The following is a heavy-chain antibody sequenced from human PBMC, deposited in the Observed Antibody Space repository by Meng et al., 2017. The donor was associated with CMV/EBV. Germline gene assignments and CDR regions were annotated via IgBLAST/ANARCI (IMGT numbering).Heavy chain of an antibody. V-gene: IGHV1-18*01. CDR1: GYTFTSDG. J-gene: IGHJ6*02. Sequence: ASVKVSCKASGYTFTSDGISWVRQAPGQGLEWMGWISAYNGNTNYAQKLQGRVTMTTDTSTSTAYMELRSLRSDDTAVYYCARDPWYCSGGSCYYYYYGMDVWGQGTTVTVSS. D-gene: IGHD2-15*01. CDR3: ARDPWYCSGGSCYYYYYGMDV. CDR2: ISAYNGNT.